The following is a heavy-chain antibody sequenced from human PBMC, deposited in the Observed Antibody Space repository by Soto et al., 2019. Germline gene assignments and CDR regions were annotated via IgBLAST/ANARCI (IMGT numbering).Heavy chain of an antibody. J-gene: IGHJ4*02. CDR2: ISYDGSNK. D-gene: IGHD4-17*01. CDR3: ARADYGDYFDY. CDR1: GFTFSSYA. Sequence: PGGSLRLSCAASGFTFSSYAMHWVRQAPGKGLEWVAVISYDGSNKYYADSVKGRFTISRDNSKNTLYLQMNSLRAEDTAVYYCARADYGDYFDYWGQGTLVTVSS. V-gene: IGHV3-30-3*01.